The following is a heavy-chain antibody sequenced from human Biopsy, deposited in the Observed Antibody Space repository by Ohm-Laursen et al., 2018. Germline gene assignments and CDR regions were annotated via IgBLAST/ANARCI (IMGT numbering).Heavy chain of an antibody. CDR3: ARATNSTGWPYYYFYGMDV. CDR1: GGSISSDY. D-gene: IGHD2/OR15-2a*01. V-gene: IGHV4-59*07. Sequence: PSDTLSLTCTVSGGSISSDYWSWIRQTPGKGLEWIGHIYYSGSTNYNPSLKSRVTISVDTSKNQFSLRLNSVTAADTAVYYCARATNSTGWPYYYFYGMDVWGQGTTVTVSS. CDR2: IYYSGST. J-gene: IGHJ6*02.